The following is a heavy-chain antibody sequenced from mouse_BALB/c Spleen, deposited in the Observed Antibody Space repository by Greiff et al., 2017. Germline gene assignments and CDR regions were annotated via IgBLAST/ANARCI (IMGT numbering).Heavy chain of an antibody. V-gene: IGHV5-6-5*01. J-gene: IGHJ4*01. CDR3: ARVSDVWSMDY. CDR2: ISSGGST. Sequence: EVKLVESGGGLVKPGGSLKLSCAASGFTFSSYAMSWVRQTPEKRLEWVASISSGGSTYYPDSVKGRFTISRDNARNILYLQMSSLRSEDTAMYYCARVSDVWSMDYWGQGTSVTVSS. CDR1: GFTFSSYA. D-gene: IGHD2-10*02.